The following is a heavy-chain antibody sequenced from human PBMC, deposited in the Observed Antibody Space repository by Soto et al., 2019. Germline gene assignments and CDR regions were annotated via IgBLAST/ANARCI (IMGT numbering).Heavy chain of an antibody. CDR2: IYWDDSK. V-gene: IGHV2-5*02. Sequence: QITLKESGPTLVKPTQTLTLTCTFSGFSLTTDRVGVGWIRQPPGEALEWLAVIYWDDSKTYRPSLESRRTITTATSKNQVALTVTNMDSLDTATYYCAHAYGGRSLYWGQGTLVTVSS. J-gene: IGHJ4*02. D-gene: IGHD1-26*01. CDR3: AHAYGGRSLY. CDR1: GFSLTTDRVG.